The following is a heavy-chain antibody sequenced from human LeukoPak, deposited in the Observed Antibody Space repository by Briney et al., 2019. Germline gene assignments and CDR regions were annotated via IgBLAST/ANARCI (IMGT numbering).Heavy chain of an antibody. D-gene: IGHD3-22*01. V-gene: IGHV1-2*04. CDR2: INPNSGGT. CDR3: ARGWGYYYDSSGLAGNYFDC. J-gene: IGHJ4*02. Sequence: GASVKVSCKASGYTFTGYYMHWVRQAPGQGLEWMGWINPNSGGTNYAQKFQGWVTMTRDTSISTAYMELSRLRSDDTAVYYCARGWGYYYDSSGLAGNYFDCWGQGTLVTVSS. CDR1: GYTFTGYY.